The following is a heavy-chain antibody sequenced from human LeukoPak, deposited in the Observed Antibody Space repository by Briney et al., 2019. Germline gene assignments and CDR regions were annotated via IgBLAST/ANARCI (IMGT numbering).Heavy chain of an antibody. CDR2: INPSGGST. V-gene: IGHV1-46*01. D-gene: IGHD5-18*01. J-gene: IGHJ4*02. CDR1: GYTFTSYY. CDR3: AREGYSYGKHFDY. Sequence: ASVKVSCKASGYTFTSYYLHWVRQAPGQGLEWLGVINPSGGSTTYPQKFQGKVTMTRDTSTSTVYMELSSLTSEDTAVYYCAREGYSYGKHFDYWGQGTLVTVSS.